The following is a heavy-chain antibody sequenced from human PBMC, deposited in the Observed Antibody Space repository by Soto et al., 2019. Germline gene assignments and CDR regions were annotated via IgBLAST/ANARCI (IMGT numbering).Heavy chain of an antibody. J-gene: IGHJ5*02. D-gene: IGHD6-13*01. Sequence: QLQLQESGSGLVKPSQTLSLTCAVSGGSISSGGYSWSWIRQPPGKGLEWIGYIYHSGSTYYNPSLKSRVTISVDRSKNQFSLKLSSVTAADTAVYYCARVWGYSSSWYWFDPWGQGTLVTVSS. CDR2: IYHSGST. CDR3: ARVWGYSSSWYWFDP. V-gene: IGHV4-30-2*01. CDR1: GGSISSGGYS.